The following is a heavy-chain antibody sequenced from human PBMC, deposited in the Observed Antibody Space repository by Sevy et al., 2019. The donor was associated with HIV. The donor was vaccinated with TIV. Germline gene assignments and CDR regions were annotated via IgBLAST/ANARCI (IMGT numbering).Heavy chain of an antibody. D-gene: IGHD3-22*01. CDR2: IYYSGST. CDR1: GGPISSGDYY. CDR3: ARDYYDSSGYYPGIFDY. V-gene: IGHV4-30-4*01. J-gene: IGHJ4*02. Sequence: SETLSLTCTVSGGPISSGDYYWSWIRQPPGKGLEWIGYIYYSGSTYYNPSLKSRVTISVDTSKNQFSLKLSSVTAADTAVYYCARDYYDSSGYYPGIFDYWGQGTLVTVSS.